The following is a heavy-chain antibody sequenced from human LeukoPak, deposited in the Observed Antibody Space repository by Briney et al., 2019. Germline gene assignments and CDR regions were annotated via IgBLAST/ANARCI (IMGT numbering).Heavy chain of an antibody. CDR2: ISSSSSYI. V-gene: IGHV3-21*01. CDR1: GFTFSSYS. J-gene: IGHJ4*02. CDR3: ARDLGLESGDLGFDY. D-gene: IGHD3/OR15-3a*01. Sequence: TGGSLRLSCAASGFTFSSYSMNWGRQAPGKGLEWVSSISSSSSYIYYAASVKGRFHISRDNAKNSLYLQMNSLRAEDTAVYYCARDLGLESGDLGFDYWGQGTLVTVSS.